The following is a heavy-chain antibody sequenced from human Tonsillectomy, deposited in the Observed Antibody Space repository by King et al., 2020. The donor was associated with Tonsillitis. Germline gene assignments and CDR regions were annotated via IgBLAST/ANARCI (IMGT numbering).Heavy chain of an antibody. D-gene: IGHD6-19*01. CDR2: ISYDGSNK. V-gene: IGHV3-30*18. Sequence: QLVQSGGGVVQPGRSLRLSCAASGFTFSRYGMHWVRQAPGKGLEWVAVISYDGSNKYYADSVKGRFTISRDNSKNTLYLQMNSLRAEDTAVYYCAKDPASYSSGWHWYFDLWGRGTLVTVSS. J-gene: IGHJ2*01. CDR1: GFTFSRYG. CDR3: AKDPASYSSGWHWYFDL.